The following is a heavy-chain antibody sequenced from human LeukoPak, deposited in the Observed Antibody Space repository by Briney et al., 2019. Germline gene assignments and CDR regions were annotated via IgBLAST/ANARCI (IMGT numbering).Heavy chain of an antibody. CDR2: IFYGGST. V-gene: IGHV4-59*01. CDR3: ARAYSDYLIT. J-gene: IGHJ5*02. CDR1: GGSISSYF. Sequence: SETLSLTCSVSGGSISSYFWSWIRQPPGKGLEWIGQIFYGGSTNYNPSLESRVTMSVDTSKSQFSLRLCTVTAADTAVYFCARAYSDYLITWGQGTLVTVSS. D-gene: IGHD5-12*01.